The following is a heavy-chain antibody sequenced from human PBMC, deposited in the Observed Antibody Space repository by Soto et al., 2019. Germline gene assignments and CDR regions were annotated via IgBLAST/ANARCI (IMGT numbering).Heavy chain of an antibody. D-gene: IGHD2-8*01. CDR3: ARDRDKYGWFDT. Sequence: SETLSLTCIVSGASISSGAYYSWIRQHPGKGLEWIGHIYYSGYTDYNPSLKSRAAISVDTSKNQFSLNLSFVTAADTAVYYCARDRDKYGWFDTWGQGILVTVSS. CDR2: IYYSGYT. CDR1: GASISSGAYY. J-gene: IGHJ5*02. V-gene: IGHV4-31*03.